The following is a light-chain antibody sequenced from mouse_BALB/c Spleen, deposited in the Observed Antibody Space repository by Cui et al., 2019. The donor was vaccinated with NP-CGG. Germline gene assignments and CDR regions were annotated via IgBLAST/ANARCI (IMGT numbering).Light chain of an antibody. V-gene: IGLV1*01. J-gene: IGLJ1*01. CDR1: TGAVTTSNY. CDR3: VLWYSNHWV. CDR2: GTN. Sequence: QAVVTQESALTTSPGKKVTLTCRSSTGAVTTSNYANWVQEKPDHLFTGLIGGTNNRAPGVPPRFSGSLIGDKAALTITGAQTEDEAIYCCVLWYSNHWVFGGGTKLTVL.